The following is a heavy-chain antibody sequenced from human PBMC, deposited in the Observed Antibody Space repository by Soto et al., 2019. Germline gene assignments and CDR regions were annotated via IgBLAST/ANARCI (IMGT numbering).Heavy chain of an antibody. V-gene: IGHV3-48*01. J-gene: IGHJ3*02. D-gene: IGHD3-3*01. CDR3: ARELLFLEWSTPGAFDT. CDR2: ISSSSSTI. Sequence: GGSLRLSCAASGFTFSSYSMNWVRQAPGKGLEWVSYISSSSSTIYYADSVKGRFTISRDNAKNSLYLQMNSLRAEDTAVYYCARELLFLEWSTPGAFDTLGQGTMVTV. CDR1: GFTFSSYS.